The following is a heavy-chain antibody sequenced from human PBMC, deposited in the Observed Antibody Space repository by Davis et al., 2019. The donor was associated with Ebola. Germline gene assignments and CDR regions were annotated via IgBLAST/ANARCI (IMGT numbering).Heavy chain of an antibody. CDR2: INPNSGGP. D-gene: IGHD6-19*01. CDR3: ARDRQWLVS. J-gene: IGHJ4*02. V-gene: IGHV1-2*06. CDR1: GYTLNSYY. Sequence: ASVKVSCKGSGYTLNSYYIHWVRQAPGQGLEWMGRINPNSGGPNYAQKFQGRVTITRDTSASTAYMELSSLRSEDTAVYYCARDRQWLVSWGQGTLVTVSS.